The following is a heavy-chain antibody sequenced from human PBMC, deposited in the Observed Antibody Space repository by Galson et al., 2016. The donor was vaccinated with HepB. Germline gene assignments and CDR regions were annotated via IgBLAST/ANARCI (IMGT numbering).Heavy chain of an antibody. V-gene: IGHV1-46*01. CDR1: RYTFTTYW. D-gene: IGHD4-17*01. CDR3: ARPFYGEYYYSDY. J-gene: IGHJ4*02. CDR2: INPSGGGT. Sequence: SVKVSCKASRYTFTTYWMHWVRQAPGQGLEWVGVINPSGGGTSYAQKFQGRVSMTSDTSTSTVYMQLISLRSEDTAGYYCARPFYGEYYYSDYWGQGTLVIVSS.